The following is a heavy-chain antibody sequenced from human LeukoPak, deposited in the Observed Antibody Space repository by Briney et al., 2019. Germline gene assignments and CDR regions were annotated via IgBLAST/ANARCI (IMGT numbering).Heavy chain of an antibody. CDR2: ISGSAYST. J-gene: IGHJ6*03. D-gene: IGHD5-24*01. CDR3: AKNIWTEMATIYYYMDV. V-gene: IGHV3-23*01. CDR1: GFTFSSYA. Sequence: SGGSLRLSCAASGFTFSSYAMSWVRQAPGKGLEWVSAISGSAYSTYYADSVKGRFTISRDNSKNTLYLQMNSLRAEDTAVYYCAKNIWTEMATIYYYMDVWGKGTTVTLSS.